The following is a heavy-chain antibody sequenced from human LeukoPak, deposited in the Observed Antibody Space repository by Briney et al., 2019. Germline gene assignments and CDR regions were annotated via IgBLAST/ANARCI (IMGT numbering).Heavy chain of an antibody. J-gene: IGHJ4*02. CDR1: GDSISSYY. CDR3: ARSLYGSNWSHFNF. V-gene: IGHV4-59*01. D-gene: IGHD4-11*01. CDR2: IYYSGNT. Sequence: SETLSLTCTVSGDSISSYYWSWIRQPPGKGLEWIGYIYYSGNTDYNPSLKSRVTISVDRSKNQFSLQLTSVTAADTAVYYCARSLYGSNWSHFNFWGQGTLVTVSS.